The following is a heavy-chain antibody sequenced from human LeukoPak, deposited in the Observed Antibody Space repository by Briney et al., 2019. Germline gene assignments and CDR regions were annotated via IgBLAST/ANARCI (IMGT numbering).Heavy chain of an antibody. Sequence: PSETLSLTCAVYGGSFSGYYWSWIRQPPGKGLELIWEINHSGSTNSNSSLKSRVTISVDTAKNQFSLTLSSVTAADTAVYYCARVLAVAGLGVPSDYWGQGTLVSVSS. CDR3: ARVLAVAGLGVPSDY. CDR1: GGSFSGYY. J-gene: IGHJ4*02. CDR2: INHSGST. V-gene: IGHV4-34*01. D-gene: IGHD6-19*01.